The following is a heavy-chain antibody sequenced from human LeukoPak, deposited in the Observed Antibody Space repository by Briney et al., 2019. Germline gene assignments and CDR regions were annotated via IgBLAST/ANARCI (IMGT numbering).Heavy chain of an antibody. CDR3: ARDGSGSYRLDP. V-gene: IGHV1-2*04. CDR1: GYTFTSYY. D-gene: IGHD3-10*01. CDR2: INPSGGST. J-gene: IGHJ5*02. Sequence: ASVKVSCKASGYTFTSYYMHWVRQAPGQGLEWMGIINPSGGSTNYAQKFQGWATMTRDTSISTAYMELSRLRSDDTAVYYCARDGSGSYRLDPWGQGTLVTVSS.